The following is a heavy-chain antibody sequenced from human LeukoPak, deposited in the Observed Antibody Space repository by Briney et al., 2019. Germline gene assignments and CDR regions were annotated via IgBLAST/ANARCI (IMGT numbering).Heavy chain of an antibody. D-gene: IGHD4-11*01. J-gene: IGHJ4*02. CDR2: IYYSGTT. Sequence: SETLSLTCTVSGGSISSTGFSWGWVRRPPGKGLEWIGSIYYSGTTYYSPSLKGRVTMSVDTSKNQFPLKLSSVTAADTAVYYCARGRVRVLQCSYFDYWGQGTLVTVSS. CDR1: GGSISSTGFS. V-gene: IGHV4-39*06. CDR3: ARGRVRVLQCSYFDY.